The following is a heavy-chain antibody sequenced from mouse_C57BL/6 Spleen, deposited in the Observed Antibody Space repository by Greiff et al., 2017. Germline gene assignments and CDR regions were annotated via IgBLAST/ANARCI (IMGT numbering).Heavy chain of an antibody. V-gene: IGHV3-6*01. CDR1: GYSITSGYY. CDR2: ISYDGSN. Sequence: EVKLLESGPGLVKPSQSLSLTCSVTGYSITSGYYWNWIRQFPGNKLEWMGYISYDGSNNYNPSLKNRISITRDTSKNQFFLKLNSVTTEDTATXYCARGEELAYWGQGTLVTVSA. CDR3: ARGEELAY. J-gene: IGHJ3*01.